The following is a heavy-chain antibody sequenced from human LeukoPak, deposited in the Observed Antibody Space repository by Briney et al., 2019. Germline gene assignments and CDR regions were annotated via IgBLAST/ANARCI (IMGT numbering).Heavy chain of an antibody. CDR2: ISSSSYI. J-gene: IGHJ6*04. Sequence: GGSLRLSCAASGFTFSSYSMNWVRQAPGKGLEWVSSISSSSYIYYADSVKGRFTISRDNAKNSLYLQMNSLRAEDTAVYYCARSLRFLEWTPVQDVWGKGTTVTVSS. D-gene: IGHD3-3*01. V-gene: IGHV3-21*01. CDR1: GFTFSSYS. CDR3: ARSLRFLEWTPVQDV.